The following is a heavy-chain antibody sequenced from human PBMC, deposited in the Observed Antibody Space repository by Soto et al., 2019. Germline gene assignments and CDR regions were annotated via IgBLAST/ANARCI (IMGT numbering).Heavy chain of an antibody. V-gene: IGHV1-69*13. J-gene: IGHJ6*02. D-gene: IGHD2-2*01. CDR1: GGTFSSYA. CDR3: ARERAPGIPAAILIIYGMDV. Sequence: SVKVSCKASGGTFSSYAISWVRQAPGQGLEWMGGIIPIFGTANYAQKFQGRVTITADESTSTAYMELSSLRSEDMAVYYCARERAPGIPAAILIIYGMDVWGQGTTVTV. CDR2: IIPIFGTA.